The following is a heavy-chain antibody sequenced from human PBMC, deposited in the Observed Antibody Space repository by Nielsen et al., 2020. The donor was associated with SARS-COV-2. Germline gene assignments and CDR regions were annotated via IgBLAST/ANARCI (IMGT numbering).Heavy chain of an antibody. CDR2: IKSKTDGGTT. CDR3: TTADYDYVWGSYRPEY. J-gene: IGHJ4*02. V-gene: IGHV3-15*01. D-gene: IGHD3-16*02. Sequence: WIRQPPGKGLEWVGRIKSKTDGGTTDYAAPVKGRFTISRDDSKNTLYLQMNSLKTEDTAVYYCTTADYDYVWGSYRPEYWGQGTLVTAPQ.